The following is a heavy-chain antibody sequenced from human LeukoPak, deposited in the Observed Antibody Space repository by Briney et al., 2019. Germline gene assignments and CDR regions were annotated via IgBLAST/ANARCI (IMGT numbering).Heavy chain of an antibody. Sequence: SVKVSCNASGGSVTSFGLSWVRQAPGQGLEWMGGIIPIFGTANYAQKFQGRVTITADESTSTAYMELSSLRSEDTAVYYCAREGSSWYEAWGQGTLVTVSS. V-gene: IGHV1-69*13. CDR1: GGSVTSFG. CDR3: AREGSSWYEA. J-gene: IGHJ5*02. CDR2: IIPIFGTA. D-gene: IGHD6-13*01.